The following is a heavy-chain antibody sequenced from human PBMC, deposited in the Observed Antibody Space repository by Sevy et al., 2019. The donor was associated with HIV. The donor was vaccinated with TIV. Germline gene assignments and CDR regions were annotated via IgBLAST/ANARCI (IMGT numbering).Heavy chain of an antibody. Sequence: GGSLRLSCVASGFRFGTHAMSWVRQAPGKGLEWVSGMSGRGDSRGYAHSVKGRFTISRDNSRNTVYLQMNSLRAEDTALYYWAKDVPDQSWYDDFWSGSPCFDYWGRGTPVTVSS. D-gene: IGHD3-3*01. V-gene: IGHV3-23*01. J-gene: IGHJ4*02. CDR2: MSGRGDSR. CDR1: GFRFGTHA. CDR3: AKDVPDQSWYDDFWSGSPCFDY.